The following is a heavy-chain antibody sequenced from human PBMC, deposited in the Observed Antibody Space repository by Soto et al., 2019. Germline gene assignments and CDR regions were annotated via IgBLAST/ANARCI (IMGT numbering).Heavy chain of an antibody. CDR3: VRGIPGHYGSEV. J-gene: IGHJ3*01. Sequence: EVQLVESGGGLVQAGESLRLSCEASGFTFSNYWMHWVRQVPGTGLVWVSRIKGDVSTMNYADSVKGRFPISRDNAKNTVFLQMDSLGAEDTAVYYCVRGIPGHYGSEVWGQGTMVTVSS. V-gene: IGHV3-74*01. CDR2: IKGDVSTM. D-gene: IGHD3-10*01. CDR1: GFTFSNYW.